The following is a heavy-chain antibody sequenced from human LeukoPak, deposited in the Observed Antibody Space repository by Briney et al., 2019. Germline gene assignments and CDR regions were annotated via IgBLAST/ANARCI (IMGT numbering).Heavy chain of an antibody. Sequence: GGSLRLSCAASGFTFDKAWMTWVRQAPGKGLEWVGRIKSKIHGGTIDYAAPVKGRFTISRDDSENTVYLQMNSLRPEDAAVYYCAKGGPPGDTNRFDHWGQGTLVSVSS. D-gene: IGHD2-8*01. V-gene: IGHV3-15*05. CDR1: GFTFDKAW. J-gene: IGHJ4*02. CDR3: AKGGPPGDTNRFDH. CDR2: IKSKIHGGTI.